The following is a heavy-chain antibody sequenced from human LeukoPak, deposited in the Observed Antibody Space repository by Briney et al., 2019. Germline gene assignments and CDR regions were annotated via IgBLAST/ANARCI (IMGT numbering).Heavy chain of an antibody. Sequence: GGPLRLSCAASGFTFSSYAMSWVRQAPGKGLEWVSAISGSGGSTYYADSVKGRFTISRDNSKNTLYLQMNSLRAEDTAVYYCAKDLPPGFGIGWYFDLWGRGTLVTVSS. D-gene: IGHD3-10*01. J-gene: IGHJ2*01. CDR1: GFTFSSYA. CDR3: AKDLPPGFGIGWYFDL. CDR2: ISGSGGST. V-gene: IGHV3-23*01.